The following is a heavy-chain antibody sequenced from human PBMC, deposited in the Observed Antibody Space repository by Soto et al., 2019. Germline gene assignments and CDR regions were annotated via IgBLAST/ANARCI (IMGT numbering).Heavy chain of an antibody. Sequence: GSERLSCAASGFTFSSYAMHWVRQAQGKGLEWVALISYDGSDKDYADSVKGRFTISRDNSRNTLFLQMNSLRAEDTAVYYCARDYYKYYDSSGYYRSPAYWGQGTLVTVSS. CDR2: ISYDGSDK. V-gene: IGHV3-30-3*01. J-gene: IGHJ4*02. D-gene: IGHD3-22*01. CDR3: ARDYYKYYDSSGYYRSPAY. CDR1: GFTFSSYA.